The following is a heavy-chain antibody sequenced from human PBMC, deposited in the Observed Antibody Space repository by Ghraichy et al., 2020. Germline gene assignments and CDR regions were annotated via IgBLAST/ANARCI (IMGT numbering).Heavy chain of an antibody. CDR1: GGSFSGYY. J-gene: IGHJ4*02. Sequence: SQTLSLTCAVYGGSFSGYYWSWIRQPPGKGLEWIGEINHSGSTNYNPSLKSRVTISVDTSKNQFSLKLSSVTAADTAVYYCARVSSSWYNIDYWGQGTLVTVSS. V-gene: IGHV4-34*01. D-gene: IGHD6-13*01. CDR2: INHSGST. CDR3: ARVSSSWYNIDY.